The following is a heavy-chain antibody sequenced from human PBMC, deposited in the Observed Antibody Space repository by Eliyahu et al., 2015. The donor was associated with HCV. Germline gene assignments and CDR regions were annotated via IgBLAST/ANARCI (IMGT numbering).Heavy chain of an antibody. D-gene: IGHD2-8*01. CDR2: ISYDGSNK. CDR3: AKRYGVSMDV. V-gene: IGHV3-30*18. J-gene: IGHJ6*02. CDR1: GFIFSNYX. Sequence: QEQLVESGGGVVQPGRSLRLSCTASGFIFSNYXIHWVRQAPGKGLEWVALISYDGSNKFYADSVKGRFNISRDNSKNTLYLQMNGLRPEDTAVYYCAKRYGVSMDVWGQGTTVTVSS.